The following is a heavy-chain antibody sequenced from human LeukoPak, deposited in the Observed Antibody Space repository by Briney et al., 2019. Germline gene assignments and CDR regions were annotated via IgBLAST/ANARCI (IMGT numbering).Heavy chain of an antibody. D-gene: IGHD3-10*01. CDR3: ARASMVRGVINSFDY. CDR2: IYYSGST. Sequence: SETLSLTCTVSGGSISSYYWSWIRQPPGKGLEWIGYIYYSGSTNYNPSLKSRVTISVDTSKNQFSLKLSSVTAADTAVYYCARASMVRGVINSFDYWGQGTLVTVSS. V-gene: IGHV4-59*01. J-gene: IGHJ4*02. CDR1: GGSISSYY.